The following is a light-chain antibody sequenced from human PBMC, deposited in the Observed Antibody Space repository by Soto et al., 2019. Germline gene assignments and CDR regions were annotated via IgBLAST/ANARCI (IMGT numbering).Light chain of an antibody. CDR3: AAWDDSLNGYF. CDR2: SNN. V-gene: IGLV1-44*01. CDR1: SSNIGSNT. Sequence: QFVLTQPPSASETPGQRVTISCSGRSSNIGSNTVNWYQLLPGTDPKLLIYSNNQRPSGVPDRFSGTKSGTSASLDISGLQSDDEADYYCAAWDDSLNGYFFGTGTKLTVL. J-gene: IGLJ1*01.